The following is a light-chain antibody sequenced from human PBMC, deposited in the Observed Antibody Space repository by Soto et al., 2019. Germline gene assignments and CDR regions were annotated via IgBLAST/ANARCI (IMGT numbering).Light chain of an antibody. CDR1: QSVSSS. CDR2: DTS. CDR3: QQYIEWPPGT. J-gene: IGKJ1*01. V-gene: IGKV3-15*01. Sequence: EIVVTQSPATLSVSPGERVTLSCRASQSVSSSLAWYQQRPGQAPRLLIYDTSTRAAGISARFSGSGSGTEFTLNNSSLQSEDFAVYYFQQYIEWPPGTFGQGTAVEIK.